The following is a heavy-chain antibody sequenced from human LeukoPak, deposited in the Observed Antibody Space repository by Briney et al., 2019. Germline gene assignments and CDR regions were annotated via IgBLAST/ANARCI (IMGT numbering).Heavy chain of an antibody. CDR1: GGSISSYY. D-gene: IGHD6-19*01. Sequence: SETLSLTCTVSGGSISSYYWSWIRQPPGKGLEWIGYIYYSESTNYNPSLKSRVTISVDTSKNQFSLKLSSVTAADTAVYYCARLEIGSGWYYFDYWGQGTLVTVSS. CDR3: ARLEIGSGWYYFDY. CDR2: IYYSEST. V-gene: IGHV4-59*08. J-gene: IGHJ4*02.